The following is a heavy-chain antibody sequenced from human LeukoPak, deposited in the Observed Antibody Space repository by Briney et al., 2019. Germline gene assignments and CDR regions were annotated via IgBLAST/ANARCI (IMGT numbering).Heavy chain of an antibody. D-gene: IGHD2-8*02. CDR1: GLTVSRNY. J-gene: IGHJ4*02. CDR3: ARSGTGLDY. Sequence: GGSLRLSCAASGLTVSRNYMSWVRQAPGKGLESVSVIYSGGSTYYADSVRGRFTISRDNSKNTLYLQMNNLRAEDTAVYYCARSGTGLDYWGQGTLVTVSS. V-gene: IGHV3-53*01. CDR2: IYSGGST.